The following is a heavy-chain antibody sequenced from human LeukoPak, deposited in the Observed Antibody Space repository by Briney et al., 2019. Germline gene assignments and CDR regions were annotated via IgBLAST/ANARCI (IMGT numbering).Heavy chain of an antibody. CDR3: AKGHSDFGTGFDL. CDR1: GFSFSDFA. Sequence: GGSLSLSCAVSGFSFSDFAMSWVRQAPEKGLECVSVISASGGRTYSAESVKARFTISRDNSKNTLYLEMNSLTADDTAVYYCAKGHSDFGTGFDLWGQGTLVTVS. D-gene: IGHD4-17*01. J-gene: IGHJ4*02. CDR2: ISASGGRT. V-gene: IGHV3-23*01.